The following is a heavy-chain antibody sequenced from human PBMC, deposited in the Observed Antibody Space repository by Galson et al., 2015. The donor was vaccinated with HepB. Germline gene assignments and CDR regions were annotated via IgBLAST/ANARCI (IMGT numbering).Heavy chain of an antibody. J-gene: IGHJ2*01. V-gene: IGHV3-30*04. Sequence: SLRLSCAASGFTFSSCAMHWVRQAPGKGLEWVAVISYDGSNKYYADSVKGRFTISRDNSKNTLYLQMNSLRAEDTAVYYCARSNRWYFWYFDLWGRGTLVTVSS. CDR2: ISYDGSNK. D-gene: IGHD4-23*01. CDR3: ARSNRWYFWYFDL. CDR1: GFTFSSCA.